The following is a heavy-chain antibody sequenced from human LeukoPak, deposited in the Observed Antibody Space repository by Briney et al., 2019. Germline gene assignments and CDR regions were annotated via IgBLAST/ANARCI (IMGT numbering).Heavy chain of an antibody. CDR2: INHSGST. V-gene: IGHV4-34*01. D-gene: IGHD5-24*01. Sequence: SETLSLTCAVYGGSFSGYYWSWIRQPPGKGLEWIGEINHSGSTNYNPSLKSRVTIRVDTSKNQFSLKLSSVTAADTAVYYCARDRLQLQSWGQGTLVTVSS. CDR3: ARDRLQLQS. J-gene: IGHJ5*02. CDR1: GGSFSGYY.